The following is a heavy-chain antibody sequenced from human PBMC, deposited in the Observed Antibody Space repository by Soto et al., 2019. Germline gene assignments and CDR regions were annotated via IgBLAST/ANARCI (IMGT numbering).Heavy chain of an antibody. CDR2: IIPIFGTA. J-gene: IGHJ6*02. CDR3: ARDYYDSSGYYSIYYGMDV. Sequence: QVQLVQSGAEVKKPGSSVKVSCKASGGTFSSYAISWVRQAPGQGLEWMGGIIPIFGTAHYAQKFQGRVTITADESTSTDYMELSSLRSEDTAVYYCARDYYDSSGYYSIYYGMDVWGQGTTVTVS. V-gene: IGHV1-69*01. D-gene: IGHD3-22*01. CDR1: GGTFSSYA.